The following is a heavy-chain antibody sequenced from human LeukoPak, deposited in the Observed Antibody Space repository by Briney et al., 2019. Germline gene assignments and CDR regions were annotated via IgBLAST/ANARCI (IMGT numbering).Heavy chain of an antibody. CDR1: GGSISSYY. D-gene: IGHD2-2*01. CDR3: ARHGWGKYQLLLSRAFDI. J-gene: IGHJ3*02. Sequence: SETLSLTCTVSGGSISSYYWSWIRQPAGKGLEWIGSIYHSGSTYYNPSLKSRVTISVDTSKNQFSLKLSSVTAADTAVYYCARHGWGKYQLLLSRAFDIWGQGTMVTVSS. V-gene: IGHV4-59*05. CDR2: IYHSGST.